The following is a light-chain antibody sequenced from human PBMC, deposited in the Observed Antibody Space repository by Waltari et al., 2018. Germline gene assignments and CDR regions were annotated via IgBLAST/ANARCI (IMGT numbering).Light chain of an antibody. J-gene: IGKJ5*01. CDR3: QQGGYGLIT. V-gene: IGKV3-11*01. CDR1: QSIGTF. Sequence: ELVLTQSPATLSLYPGERATLSFRASQSIGTFLHSYQQIPGLAPSLLIYDESNIATGIPSRFIGGGAGTDVTLTIGVLEPEDFSVYYCQQGGYGLITFGQGTRLDIK. CDR2: DES.